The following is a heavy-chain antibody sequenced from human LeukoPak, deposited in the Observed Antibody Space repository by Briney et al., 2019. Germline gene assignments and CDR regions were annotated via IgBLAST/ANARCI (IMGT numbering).Heavy chain of an antibody. V-gene: IGHV4-30-2*01. CDR3: ARTSGTYSRYQFDY. J-gene: IGHJ4*02. CDR1: GGSISSGGYY. Sequence: SQTLSLTCTVSGGSISSGGYYWSWIRQPPGKGLEWIGYIYHSGSTYYNPSLKSRVTISVDTSRNQFSLKLSSVTAADTAVYYCARTSGTYSRYQFDYWGQGTLVTVSS. CDR2: IYHSGST. D-gene: IGHD6-25*01.